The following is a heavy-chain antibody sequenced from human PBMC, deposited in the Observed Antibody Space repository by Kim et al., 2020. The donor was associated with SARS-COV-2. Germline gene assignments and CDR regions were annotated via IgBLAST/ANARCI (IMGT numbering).Heavy chain of an antibody. V-gene: IGHV3-23*01. J-gene: IGHJ4*02. D-gene: IGHD3-10*01. CDR3: ANRGPLHY. CDR2: GST. Sequence: GSTDYADAVKGRFTISRDNSKNTLYLQMNSLRAEDTAVYYCANRGPLHYWGQGTLVTVSS.